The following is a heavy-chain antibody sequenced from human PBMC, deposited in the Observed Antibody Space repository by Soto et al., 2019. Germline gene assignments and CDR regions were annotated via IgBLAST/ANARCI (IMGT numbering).Heavy chain of an antibody. CDR3: ARVHLVRTSSYYCGMDV. CDR2: ISGSGKDT. J-gene: IGHJ6*02. D-gene: IGHD6-6*01. Sequence: GGSLRLSCATSGFTFSNYRMNWVREAPGKGLEWVASISGSGKDTFYRDSVKGRFTISRDNAESSLVLQMNSLTVDDTAVYHCARVHLVRTSSYYCGMDVWGPGTTVTV. CDR1: GFTFSNYR. V-gene: IGHV3-21*06.